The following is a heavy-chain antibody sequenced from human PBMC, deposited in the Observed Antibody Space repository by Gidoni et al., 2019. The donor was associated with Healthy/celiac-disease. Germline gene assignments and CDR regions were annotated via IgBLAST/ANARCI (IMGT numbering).Heavy chain of an antibody. CDR1: GFTFSSYA. CDR2: ISYDGSNK. Sequence: QVQLVESGGGVVQPGRSLRLSWPASGFTFSSYAMHWVRQAPGKGLEWVAVISYDGSNKYYADSVKGRFTISRDNSKNTLYLQMNSLRAEDTAVYYCARYPYDSSGYFDYWGQGTLVTVSS. V-gene: IGHV3-30-3*01. CDR3: ARYPYDSSGYFDY. J-gene: IGHJ4*02. D-gene: IGHD3-22*01.